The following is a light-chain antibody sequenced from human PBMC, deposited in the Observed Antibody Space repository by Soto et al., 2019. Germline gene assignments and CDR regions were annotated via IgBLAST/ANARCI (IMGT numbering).Light chain of an antibody. V-gene: IGKV3-15*01. CDR2: GAS. Sequence: EIVMTQSPATLSVSPGERATLSCRASQSVSSNLAWYQQKPGQAPRLLIYGASTRATGIPARFSGSGSGTEFTLTNSSLQSEDFAVYYCQQYNNWPPVFGGGTKVEIK. CDR1: QSVSSN. J-gene: IGKJ4*01. CDR3: QQYNNWPPV.